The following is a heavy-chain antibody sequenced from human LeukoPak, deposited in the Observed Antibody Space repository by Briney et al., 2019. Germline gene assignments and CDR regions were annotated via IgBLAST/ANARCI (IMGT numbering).Heavy chain of an antibody. Sequence: PGGSLRLSCAASGFTFSSYAMSWVRQAPGKGLEWVSAISGSGGSTYYADSVKGRFTISRDNSKNTLYLQMNSLRAADTAVYYCAKGGFAIFGVVTRLHYWGQGTLVTVSS. V-gene: IGHV3-23*01. CDR2: ISGSGGST. D-gene: IGHD3-3*02. CDR1: GFTFSSYA. J-gene: IGHJ4*02. CDR3: AKGGFAIFGVVTRLHY.